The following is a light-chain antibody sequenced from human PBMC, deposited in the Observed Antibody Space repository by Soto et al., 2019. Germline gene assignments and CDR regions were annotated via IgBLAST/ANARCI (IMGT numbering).Light chain of an antibody. J-gene: IGKJ3*01. V-gene: IGKV3-20*01. CDR3: QHYGSSPFT. CDR2: GAS. CDR1: QSVSSIN. Sequence: EIVLTQSPGTLSLSPGERATLSCRASQSVSSINLAWYQQKPGQSPRLLIYGASSRATGIPDRFSGSGSGTDFTLTISRLEPEDFPVYYCQHYGSSPFTFGPGTKVDIK.